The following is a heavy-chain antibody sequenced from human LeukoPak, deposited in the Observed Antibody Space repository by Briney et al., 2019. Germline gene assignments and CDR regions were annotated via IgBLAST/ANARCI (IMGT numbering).Heavy chain of an antibody. V-gene: IGHV3-53*01. CDR2: IHCGGAT. Sequence: PGGSLRLSCAASGFPVSNNYMTWVRQAPGKGLEWVSVIHCGGATHYADSVKGRFTISRDGSKNTLYLQMNNLRAEDTAVYYCARGRGYGAYDWNDYWGQGTLVTVSS. J-gene: IGHJ4*02. CDR3: ARGRGYGAYDWNDY. CDR1: GFPVSNNY. D-gene: IGHD5-12*01.